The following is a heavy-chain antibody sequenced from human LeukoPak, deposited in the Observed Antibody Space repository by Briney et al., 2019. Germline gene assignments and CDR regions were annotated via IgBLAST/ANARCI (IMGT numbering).Heavy chain of an antibody. J-gene: IGHJ4*02. Sequence: ASVNVSCKASGGTFSSYAISWVRQAPGRGLEWMGGIIPIFGTANYAQKFQGRVTITADESTSTAYMELSSLRSEDTAVYYCARSHYGDYQNFDYWGQGTLVTVSS. D-gene: IGHD4-17*01. CDR3: ARSHYGDYQNFDY. CDR1: GGTFSSYA. CDR2: IIPIFGTA. V-gene: IGHV1-69*13.